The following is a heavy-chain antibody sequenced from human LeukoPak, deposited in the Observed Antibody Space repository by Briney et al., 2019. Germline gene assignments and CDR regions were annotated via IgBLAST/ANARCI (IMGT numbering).Heavy chain of an antibody. CDR1: GFTFSSYW. V-gene: IGHV3-7*01. J-gene: IGHJ1*01. D-gene: IGHD3-22*01. CDR3: ARPEGVTNYYDSRGYFSPPEYFQH. Sequence: GGSLRLSCAASGFTFSSYWMSWVRQAPGKGLEWVANIKQDGSEKYYVDSVKGRFTISRDNAKNSLYLQMNSLRAEDTAVYYCARPEGVTNYYDSRGYFSPPEYFQHWGQGTLVTVSS. CDR2: IKQDGSEK.